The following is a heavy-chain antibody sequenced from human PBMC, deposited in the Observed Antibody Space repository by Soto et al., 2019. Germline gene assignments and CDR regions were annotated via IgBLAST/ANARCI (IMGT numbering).Heavy chain of an antibody. CDR2: ISYDGSNK. CDR1: GFTFGSYG. Sequence: PGGSLRLSCAASGFTFGSYGMHWVRQAPGKGLEWVAVISYDGSNKYYADSVKGRFTISRDNSKNTLYLQMNSLRAEDTAVYYCARGSARSGSYRHYYYYGMDVWGQGTTVTVSS. J-gene: IGHJ6*02. CDR3: ARGSARSGSYRHYYYYGMDV. D-gene: IGHD1-26*01. V-gene: IGHV3-30*03.